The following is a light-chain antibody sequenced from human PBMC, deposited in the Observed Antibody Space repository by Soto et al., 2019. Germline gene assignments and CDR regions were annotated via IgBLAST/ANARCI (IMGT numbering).Light chain of an antibody. Sequence: QYVLTQPASVSGSPGQSITISCTGTSSDVGGYNYVSWYQHHPGKAPKLMIYDVSNRPSGVSNRFSGSKSGNTASLTISGLQPEDEADYYCCSYTTSNTRQIVFGTGTKSPS. V-gene: IGLV2-14*03. CDR1: SSDVGGYNY. J-gene: IGLJ1*01. CDR2: DVS. CDR3: CSYTTSNTRQIV.